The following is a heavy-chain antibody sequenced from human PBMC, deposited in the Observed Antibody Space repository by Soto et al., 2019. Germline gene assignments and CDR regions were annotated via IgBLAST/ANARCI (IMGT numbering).Heavy chain of an antibody. V-gene: IGHV1-69*13. J-gene: IGHJ1*01. Sequence: SVKVSCKASGGTFSSYAISWVRQAPGQGLEWMGGIIPIFGTANYAQKFQGRVTITADESTSTAYMELSSLRSEDTAVYYCASSSLGDSSGYYYVTYFQHWGQGTLVTVSS. CDR2: IIPIFGTA. CDR1: GGTFSSYA. D-gene: IGHD3-22*01. CDR3: ASSSLGDSSGYYYVTYFQH.